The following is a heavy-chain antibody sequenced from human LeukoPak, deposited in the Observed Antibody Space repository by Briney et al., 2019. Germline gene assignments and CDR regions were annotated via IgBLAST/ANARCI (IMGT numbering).Heavy chain of an antibody. CDR2: ISSSGSTI. D-gene: IGHD3-10*01. CDR3: ARDVQPYGSGSYYTYYYGMDV. V-gene: IGHV3-48*03. CDR1: GFTFSSYE. Sequence: GGSLRLSCAASGFTFSSYEMNWVRQAPGKGLEWVSYISSSGSTIYYADSVKGRFTISRDNAKYSLYLQMNSLGAEDTAVYYCARDVQPYGSGSYYTYYYGMDVWGKGTTVTVSS. J-gene: IGHJ6*04.